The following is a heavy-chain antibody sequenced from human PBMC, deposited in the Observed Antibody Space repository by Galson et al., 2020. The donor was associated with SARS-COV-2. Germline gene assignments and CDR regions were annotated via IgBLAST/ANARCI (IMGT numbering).Heavy chain of an antibody. V-gene: IGHV5-51*01. Sequence: LPISCKGSGYSFTSYWIGWVRQMPGKGLEWMGIIYPGDSDTRYSPSFQGQVTISADKSINTAYLQWSSLKASDTAMYYCARIEDCSSTNCYAGMDVWGQGTTVTGSS. CDR2: IYPGDSDT. CDR1: GYSFTSYW. CDR3: ARIEDCSSTNCYAGMDV. D-gene: IGHD2-2*01. J-gene: IGHJ6*02.